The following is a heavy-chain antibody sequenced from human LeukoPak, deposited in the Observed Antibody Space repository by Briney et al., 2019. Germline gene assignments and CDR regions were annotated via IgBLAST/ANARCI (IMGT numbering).Heavy chain of an antibody. D-gene: IGHD6-19*01. V-gene: IGHV1-24*01. J-gene: IGHJ5*02. CDR2: FHPEGGET. Sequence: GASVKVSCKVSGSMFTELSMHWVRQAPGKGLEWMGGFHPEGGETIYAQKFQGRVTMTEDSSTDTAYMELSSLRSEDTAVYYCAIVLAVGVVDWFDPWGQGTLVTVSS. CDR3: AIVLAVGVVDWFDP. CDR1: GSMFTELS.